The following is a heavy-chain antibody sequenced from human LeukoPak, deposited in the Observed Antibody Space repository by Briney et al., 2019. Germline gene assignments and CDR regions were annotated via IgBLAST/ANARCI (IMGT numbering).Heavy chain of an antibody. D-gene: IGHD6-13*01. Sequence: PGGSLRLSCVVSGFTFSRYYVGWVRQSPGKGLEWVAMTASDGGDRNYVDSVKGRFTIYRDNSKNTLYLQMNSLAAEDTAVYYCARGLAAAGTGRADWGQGTLVTVSS. CDR3: ARGLAAAGTGRAD. J-gene: IGHJ4*02. CDR1: GFTFSRYY. CDR2: TASDGGDR. V-gene: IGHV3-7*01.